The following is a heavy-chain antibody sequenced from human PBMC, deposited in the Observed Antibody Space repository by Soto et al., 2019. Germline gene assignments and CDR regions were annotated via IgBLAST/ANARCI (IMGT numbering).Heavy chain of an antibody. D-gene: IGHD2-2*01. CDR3: ARGRRGCSSTSCYNWFDP. J-gene: IGHJ5*02. Sequence: ASVKVSCKASGGTFSSYTISWVRQAPGQGLEWMGRIIPILGIANYAQKFQGRVTITADKSTSTAYMELSSLRSEDTAVYYCARGRRGCSSTSCYNWFDPWGQGTLVTVSS. CDR1: GGTFSSYT. V-gene: IGHV1-69*02. CDR2: IIPILGIA.